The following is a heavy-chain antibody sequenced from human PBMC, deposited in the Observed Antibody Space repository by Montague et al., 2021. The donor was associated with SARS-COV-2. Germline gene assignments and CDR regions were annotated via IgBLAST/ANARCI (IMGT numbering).Heavy chain of an antibody. CDR2: LYYNGRT. CDR1: GGSITSGGYY. CDR3: ARSRPGNQFHLDY. D-gene: IGHD4-23*01. V-gene: IGHV4-31*03. Sequence: TLSLTCSVSGGSITSGGYYWTWIRQRPGGELEWIGYLYYNGRTYYSPSLKSRASISVDTSKKQFSLKLTSVTATDSALYFCARSRPGNQFHLDYWGQGALVTVSS. J-gene: IGHJ4*02.